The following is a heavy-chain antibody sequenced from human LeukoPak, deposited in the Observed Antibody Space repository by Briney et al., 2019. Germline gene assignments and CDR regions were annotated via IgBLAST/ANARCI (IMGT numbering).Heavy chain of an antibody. CDR3: ARASPPRRISSRYYFDY. Sequence: ASVKVSCKASGYTFTGYYMHWVRQAPGQGLEWMGWINPNSGGTNYAQKFQGRVTMTRDTSISTAYVELSRLRSDDTAVYYCARASPPRRISSRYYFDYWGQGTLVTVSS. V-gene: IGHV1-2*02. J-gene: IGHJ4*02. CDR1: GYTFTGYY. CDR2: INPNSGGT. D-gene: IGHD3-3*02.